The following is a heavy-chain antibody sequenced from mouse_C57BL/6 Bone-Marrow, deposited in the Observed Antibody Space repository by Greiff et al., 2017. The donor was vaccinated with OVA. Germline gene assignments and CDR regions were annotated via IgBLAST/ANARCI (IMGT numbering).Heavy chain of an antibody. CDR2: ISSGGSYP. CDR1: GFTFSSYG. Sequence: EVQGVESGGDLVKPGGSLKLSCAASGFTFSSYGMSWVRQTPDKRLEWVATISSGGSYPYYPDSVKGRFTISRDNAKNTLYLQMSSLKSEDTAMYYCARQSGTWYFDVWGTGTTVTVSS. J-gene: IGHJ1*03. V-gene: IGHV5-6*01. CDR3: ARQSGTWYFDV. D-gene: IGHD1-1*02.